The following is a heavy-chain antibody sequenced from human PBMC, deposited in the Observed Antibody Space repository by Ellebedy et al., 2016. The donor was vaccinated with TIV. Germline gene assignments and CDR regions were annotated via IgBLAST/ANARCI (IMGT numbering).Heavy chain of an antibody. CDR2: INNDGSST. Sequence: GESLKISCAASRVTFRSYWMHWLRQAPGEGLVWVARINNDGSSTNYADTVKGRFTISRDNAESILYLQMNSLRVEDTAMSYCAGDLDVWGQGILVTVSS. D-gene: IGHD3-3*01. CDR3: AGDLDV. CDR1: RVTFRSYW. J-gene: IGHJ4*02. V-gene: IGHV3-74*01.